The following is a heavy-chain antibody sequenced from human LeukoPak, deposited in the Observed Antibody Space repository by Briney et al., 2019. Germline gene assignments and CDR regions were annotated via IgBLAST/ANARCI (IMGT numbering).Heavy chain of an antibody. CDR1: GFTFSSYT. Sequence: PGGSLRLSCAASGFTFSSYTMNWVRQPPGKGLEWVSNIGTSSTTIYYADSVKGRFTISRDNAKNTLYLQMNSLRAEDTAVYYCARAIAAGRDYWGQGTLVTVSS. D-gene: IGHD6-13*01. V-gene: IGHV3-48*04. J-gene: IGHJ4*02. CDR3: ARAIAAGRDY. CDR2: IGTSSTTI.